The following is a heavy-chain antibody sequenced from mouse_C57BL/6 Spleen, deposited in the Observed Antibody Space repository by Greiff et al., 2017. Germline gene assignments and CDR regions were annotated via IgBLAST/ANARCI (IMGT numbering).Heavy chain of an antibody. Sequence: EVKLMESGPVLVKPGASVKMSCKASGYTFTDYYMNWVKQSHGKSLEWIGVINPYNGGTSYNQKFKGKATLTVDKSSSTAYMELNSLTSEDSAVYYCAREGGYAMDYWGQGTSVTVSS. CDR2: INPYNGGT. CDR3: AREGGYAMDY. V-gene: IGHV1-19*01. CDR1: GYTFTDYY. J-gene: IGHJ4*01.